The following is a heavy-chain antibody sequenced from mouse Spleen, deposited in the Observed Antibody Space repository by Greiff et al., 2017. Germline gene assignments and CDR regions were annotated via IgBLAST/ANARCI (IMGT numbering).Heavy chain of an antibody. J-gene: IGHJ2*01. CDR3: VRHGGYYGSSYFDY. CDR2: IRSKSNNYAT. CDR1: GFSFNTYA. Sequence: EVNVVESGGGLVQPKGSLKLSCAASGFSFNTYAMNWVRQAPGKGLEWVARIRSKSNNYATYYADSVKDRFTISRDDSESMLYLQMNNLKTEDTAMYYCVRHGGYYGSSYFDYWGQGTTLTVSS. D-gene: IGHD1-1*01. V-gene: IGHV10-1*01.